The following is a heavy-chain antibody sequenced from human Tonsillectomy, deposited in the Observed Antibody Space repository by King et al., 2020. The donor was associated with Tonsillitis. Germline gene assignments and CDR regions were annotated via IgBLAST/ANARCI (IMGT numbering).Heavy chain of an antibody. J-gene: IGHJ5*01. CDR2: ISYSGST. D-gene: IGHD3-10*01. CDR1: GDSISSGGYY. V-gene: IGHV4-31*03. CDR3: ASGKLVLVSYCDS. Sequence: VQLQESGPGLVKPSQTLSLTCTVSGDSISSGGYYWSWIRQHPVTGLEWIGYISYSGSTYYNPSLKSRVTISVDSSKNQFSLKRSSVTAADTAVYHCASGKLVLVSYCDSWGQATLVTVSS.